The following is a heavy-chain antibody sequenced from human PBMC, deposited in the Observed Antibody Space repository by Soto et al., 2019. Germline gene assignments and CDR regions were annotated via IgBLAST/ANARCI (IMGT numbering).Heavy chain of an antibody. J-gene: IGHJ5*02. CDR3: ARGPPPNRRNWFDP. CDR2: ISTYNGDT. CDR1: GYTFTSYA. Sequence: GASVKVSCKASGYTFTSYAMHWVRQAPGQGLEWMGWISTYNGDTNYAQTFQGRVTMTTDTSTSTVYMELRSLRSEDTAVYYCARGPPPNRRNWFDPWGQGTLVTVSS. D-gene: IGHD2-8*01. V-gene: IGHV1-18*01.